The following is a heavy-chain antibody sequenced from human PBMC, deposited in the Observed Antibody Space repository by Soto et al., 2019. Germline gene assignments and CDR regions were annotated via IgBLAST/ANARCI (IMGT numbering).Heavy chain of an antibody. Sequence: QVQLQESGPGLVKPSQTLSLTCTVSGGSISSGDYYWSWIRQPPGKGLEWIGYIYYSGSTYYNPSLEGRVTISVDTSKNQFSLKLSSVTAADTAVYYCAREGSTVTTIDYWGQGTLVTVSS. CDR3: AREGSTVTTIDY. J-gene: IGHJ4*02. CDR2: IYYSGST. D-gene: IGHD4-17*01. CDR1: GGSISSGDYY. V-gene: IGHV4-30-4*01.